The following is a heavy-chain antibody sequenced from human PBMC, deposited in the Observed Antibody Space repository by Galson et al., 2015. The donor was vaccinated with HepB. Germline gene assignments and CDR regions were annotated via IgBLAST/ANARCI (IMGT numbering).Heavy chain of an antibody. D-gene: IGHD3-22*01. CDR1: GGTFSSYA. V-gene: IGHV1-69*13. CDR2: IIPIFGTA. CDR3: ARGGSNYYGSSGYYSIDY. Sequence: SVKVSCKASGGTFSSYAISWVRQAPGQGLEWMGGIIPIFGTANYAQKFQGRVTITADESTSTAYMELRSLRSEYTAVYYCARGGSNYYGSSGYYSIDYWGQGTLVTVSS. J-gene: IGHJ4*02.